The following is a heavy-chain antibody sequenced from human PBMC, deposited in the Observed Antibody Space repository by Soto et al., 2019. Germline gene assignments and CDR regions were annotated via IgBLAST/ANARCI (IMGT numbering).Heavy chain of an antibody. CDR3: TTDFPFSRGLVGPNAFDI. CDR2: IQSKTDGGTT. CDR1: GFTFSNAW. D-gene: IGHD6-19*01. Sequence: EVQLVESGGGLVKPGGSLRLSCAASGFTFSNAWMNWVRQAPGKGLEWVGRIQSKTDGGTTDYAAPVKGRFTISRDDSKNTLYLQMNSLKAEDTAVYYCTTDFPFSRGLVGPNAFDIWGQGTMVTVSS. V-gene: IGHV3-15*07. J-gene: IGHJ3*02.